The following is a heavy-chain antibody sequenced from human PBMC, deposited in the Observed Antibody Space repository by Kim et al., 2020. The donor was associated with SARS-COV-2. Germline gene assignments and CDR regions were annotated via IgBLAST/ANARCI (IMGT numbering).Heavy chain of an antibody. CDR3: ATAPVVVVAATRYYYYYGIDD. Sequence: ASVKVSCKVSGYTLTELSMHWVRQAPGKGLEWMGGFDPEDGETIYAQKFQGRVTMTDDTSTDTAYMELSSLRSEDTAVYYCATAPVVVVAATRYYYYYGIDDWGQGNTVTVSS. J-gene: IGHJ6*02. V-gene: IGHV1-24*01. CDR2: FDPEDGET. D-gene: IGHD2-15*01. CDR1: GYTLTELS.